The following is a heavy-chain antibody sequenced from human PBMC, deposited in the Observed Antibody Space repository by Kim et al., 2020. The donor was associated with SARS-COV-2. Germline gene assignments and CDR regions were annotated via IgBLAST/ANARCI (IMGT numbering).Heavy chain of an antibody. V-gene: IGHV4-34*01. D-gene: IGHD2-2*01. CDR1: GGSFSGYY. Sequence: SETLSLTCAVYGGSFSGYYWSWIRQPPGKGLEWIGEINHSGSTNYNPSLKSRVTISVDTSKNQFSLKLSSVTAADTAVYYCARWGHDIVVVPAALSRWFDPWGQGTLVTVSS. CDR2: INHSGST. CDR3: ARWGHDIVVVPAALSRWFDP. J-gene: IGHJ5*02.